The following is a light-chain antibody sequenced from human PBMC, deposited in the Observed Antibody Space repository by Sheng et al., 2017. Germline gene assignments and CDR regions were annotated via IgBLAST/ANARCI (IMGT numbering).Light chain of an antibody. Sequence: QSALTQPASVSGSPGQSITISCTGTSSDVGGYNYVSWYQQHPGKAPKLMIYDVSNRPSGVSNRFSGSKSGNTASLTISGLQAEDEADYYCCSYVGGYTFVFGTGTKVTVL. CDR2: DVS. J-gene: IGLJ1*01. V-gene: IGLV2-14*03. CDR3: CSYVGGYTFV. CDR1: SSDVGGYNY.